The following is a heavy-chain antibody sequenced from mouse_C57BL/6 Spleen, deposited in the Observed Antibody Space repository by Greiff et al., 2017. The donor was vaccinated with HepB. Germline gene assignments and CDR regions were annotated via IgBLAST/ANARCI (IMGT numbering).Heavy chain of an antibody. V-gene: IGHV1-7*01. CDR1: GYTFTSYW. D-gene: IGHD4-1*01. CDR3: ARNWDLYYYAMDY. J-gene: IGHJ4*01. CDR2: INPSSGYT. Sequence: QVQLQQSGAELAKPGASVKLSCKASGYTFTSYWMHWVKQRPGQGLEWIGYINPSSGYTKYNQKFKDKATLTADKSSSTAYMQLSSLTYEDSAVYYCARNWDLYYYAMDYWGQGTSVTVSS.